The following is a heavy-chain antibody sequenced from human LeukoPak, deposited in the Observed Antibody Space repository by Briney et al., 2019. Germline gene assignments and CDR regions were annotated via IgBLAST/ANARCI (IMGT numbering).Heavy chain of an antibody. V-gene: IGHV3-11*04. J-gene: IGHJ4*02. CDR3: ARDGLEMATTFDY. Sequence: GGSLRLSCAASGFTFSDYYMSWIRQAPGKGLEWVSYISSSGSTIYYADSVKGRFTISRDNAKNSLYLQMNSLGAEDTAVYYCARDGLEMATTFDYWGQGTLVTVSS. CDR1: GFTFSDYY. CDR2: ISSSGSTI. D-gene: IGHD5-24*01.